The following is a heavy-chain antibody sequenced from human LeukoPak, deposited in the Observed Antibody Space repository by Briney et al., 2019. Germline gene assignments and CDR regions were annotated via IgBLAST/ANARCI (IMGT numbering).Heavy chain of an antibody. Sequence: SETLSLTCAVSGGSISSSNWWSWVRQPPGKGLEWIGEIYHSGSTNYNPSLKSRVTMSVDTSKNQFSLKLSSVTAADTAVYYCARDSLDYYGSAYYFDYWSQGTLVTVSS. CDR2: IYHSGST. V-gene: IGHV4-4*02. CDR3: ARDSLDYYGSAYYFDY. CDR1: GGSISSSNW. D-gene: IGHD3-10*01. J-gene: IGHJ4*02.